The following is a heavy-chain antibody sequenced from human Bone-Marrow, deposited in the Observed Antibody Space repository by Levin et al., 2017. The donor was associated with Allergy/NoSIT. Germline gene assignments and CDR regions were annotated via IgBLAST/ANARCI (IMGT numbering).Heavy chain of an antibody. J-gene: IGHJ6*02. D-gene: IGHD5-18*01. CDR2: ISGSGGSA. Sequence: PGGSLRLSCAASGFSFRSYAMNWVRQAPVKGLEWVPGISGSGGSAYYADSVKGRFTISRDNSNNTLYLEMTNVRAEDTAIYYCAKGRGYRVYYAMDVWGQGTTVIVSS. V-gene: IGHV3-23*01. CDR3: AKGRGYRVYYAMDV. CDR1: GFSFRSYA.